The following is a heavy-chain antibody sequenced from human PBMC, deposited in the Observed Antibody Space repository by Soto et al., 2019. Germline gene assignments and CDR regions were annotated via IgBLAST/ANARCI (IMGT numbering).Heavy chain of an antibody. CDR3: AKEKTYSSGWDGMDV. D-gene: IGHD6-19*01. CDR1: GFTFSSYA. V-gene: IGHV3-23*01. CDR2: ISGSGGST. J-gene: IGHJ6*02. Sequence: EVQLLESGGGLVQPGGSLRLSCAASGFTFSSYAMSWVRQAPGKGLEWVSAISGSGGSTYYADSVKGRFTISRDNSKKTLDVKMNGLRAEATAVHYCAKEKTYSSGWDGMDVWGPGTTVTVSS.